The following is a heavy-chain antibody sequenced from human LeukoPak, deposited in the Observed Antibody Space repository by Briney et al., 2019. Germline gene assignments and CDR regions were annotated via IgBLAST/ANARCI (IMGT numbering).Heavy chain of an antibody. V-gene: IGHV3-23*01. CDR2: ISGSGGST. CDR3: ATTIGGYCSSTSCRRNWFDP. D-gene: IGHD2-2*01. CDR1: GFTFSSYA. J-gene: IGHJ5*02. Sequence: GGSLGLSCAASGFTFSSYAMSWVRQAPGKGLEWVSAISGSGGSTYYADSVKGRFTISRDNSKNTLYLQMNSLRAEDTAVYYCATTIGGYCSSTSCRRNWFDPWGQGTLVTVSS.